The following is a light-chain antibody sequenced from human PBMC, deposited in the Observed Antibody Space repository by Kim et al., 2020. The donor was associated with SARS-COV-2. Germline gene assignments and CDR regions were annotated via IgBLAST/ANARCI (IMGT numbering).Light chain of an antibody. V-gene: IGKV3-20*01. CDR2: GAS. CDR3: QQYGVSRWT. Sequence: SPREGATLPCMASHRVSSSSLAWYQQKRGQTPMRLIYGASIRATGIPDRCSGSGSGADFTLTISRLGPEDFAVYYCQQYGVSRWTFGQGTKVGIK. J-gene: IGKJ1*01. CDR1: HRVSSSS.